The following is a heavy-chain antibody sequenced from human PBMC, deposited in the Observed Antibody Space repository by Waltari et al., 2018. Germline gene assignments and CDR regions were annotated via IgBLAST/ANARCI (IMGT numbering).Heavy chain of an antibody. Sequence: QVQLVESGGGVVQPGRSLRLSCAASGFTFSSYGMHWVRQAPGKGLEWVAVIWYDGSNKYYADSVKGRFTISRDNSKNTLYLQMNSLRAEDTAVYYCASIGITGTTTEVAFDIWGQGTMVTVSS. J-gene: IGHJ3*02. V-gene: IGHV3-33*01. CDR3: ASIGITGTTTEVAFDI. CDR1: GFTFSSYG. D-gene: IGHD1-20*01. CDR2: IWYDGSNK.